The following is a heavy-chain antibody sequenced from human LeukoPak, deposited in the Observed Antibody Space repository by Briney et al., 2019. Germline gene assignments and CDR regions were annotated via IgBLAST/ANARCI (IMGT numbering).Heavy chain of an antibody. D-gene: IGHD2-15*01. CDR3: ATDRPGVAARISQASLDY. Sequence: ASVKVSFKVSGHTLTELSMHWVRQAPGKGLEWMGGFDPEDGETIYAQKFQGRVTMTEDTSTDTAYMELSSLRSEDTAVYYCATDRPGVAARISQASLDYWGQGTLVTVSS. CDR1: GHTLTELS. J-gene: IGHJ4*02. V-gene: IGHV1-24*01. CDR2: FDPEDGET.